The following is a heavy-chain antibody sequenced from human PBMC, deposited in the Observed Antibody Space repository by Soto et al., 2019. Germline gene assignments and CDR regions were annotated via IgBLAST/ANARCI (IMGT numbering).Heavy chain of an antibody. Sequence: GGSLRLSCAASGFTFSSYAMHWVRQAPGKGLEWVAVISYDGSNKYYADSVKGRFTISRDNSKNTLYLQMNSLRAEDTAVYYCARDDYDDKIAAAGSTRHLRVYYYYYGMDVWGQGTTVTVSS. V-gene: IGHV3-30-3*01. J-gene: IGHJ6*02. CDR3: ARDDYDDKIAAAGSTRHLRVYYYYYGMDV. D-gene: IGHD6-13*01. CDR2: ISYDGSNK. CDR1: GFTFSSYA.